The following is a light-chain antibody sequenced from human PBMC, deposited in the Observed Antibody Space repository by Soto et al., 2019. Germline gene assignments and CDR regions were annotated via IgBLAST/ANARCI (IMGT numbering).Light chain of an antibody. CDR2: DAS. CDR1: QSVGSY. Sequence: EIVLIQSPATLSLSPGERATLSCRASQSVGSYLVWYQQRPGQAPRLLIYDASHRAAGIPARFSGSGFGTDFTLTISSLEPEDAAVYYCQQRSNWPPITFGQGTRLEI. V-gene: IGKV3-11*01. CDR3: QQRSNWPPIT. J-gene: IGKJ5*01.